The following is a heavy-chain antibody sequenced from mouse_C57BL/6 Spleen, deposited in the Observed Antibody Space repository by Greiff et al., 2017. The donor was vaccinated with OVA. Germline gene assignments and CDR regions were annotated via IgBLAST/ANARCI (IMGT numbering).Heavy chain of an antibody. CDR2: IYPGDGDT. V-gene: IGHV1-82*01. Sequence: LEESGPELVKPGASVKISCKASGYAFSSSWMNWVKQRPGKGLEWIGRIYPGDGDTNYNGKFKGKATLTADKSSSTAYMQLSSLTSEDSAVYFCARDYYSNFAWFAYWGQGTLVTVSA. D-gene: IGHD2-5*01. CDR1: GYAFSSSW. J-gene: IGHJ3*01. CDR3: ARDYYSNFAWFAY.